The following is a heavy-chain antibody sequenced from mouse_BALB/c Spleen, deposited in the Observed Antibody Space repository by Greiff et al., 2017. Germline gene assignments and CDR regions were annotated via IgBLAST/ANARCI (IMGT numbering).Heavy chain of an antibody. J-gene: IGHJ2*01. D-gene: IGHD4-1*01. CDR1: GYTFTSYT. CDR3: ARSGLTGFDY. Sequence: QVQLKESGAELARPGASVKMSCKASGYTFTSYTMHWVKQRPGQGLEWIGYINPSSGYTNYNQKFKDKATLTADKSSSTAYMQLSSLTSEDSAVYYCARSGLTGFDYWGQGTTLTVSS. V-gene: IGHV1-4*01. CDR2: INPSSGYT.